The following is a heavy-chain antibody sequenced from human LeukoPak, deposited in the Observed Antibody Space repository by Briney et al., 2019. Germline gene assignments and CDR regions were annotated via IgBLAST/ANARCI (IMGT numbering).Heavy chain of an antibody. CDR1: GGSISSYY. D-gene: IGHD2-2*02. CDR2: IYYSGST. J-gene: IGHJ3*02. V-gene: IGHV4-59*01. Sequence: PSETLSLTCTVSGGSISSYYWSWIRQPPGKGLEWIGYIYYSGSTNSNPSLKSRVTMSVDTSKNQFSLKLSPVTAADTAVYYCARGGYKFASDIWGQGTMVTVSS. CDR3: ARGGYKFASDI.